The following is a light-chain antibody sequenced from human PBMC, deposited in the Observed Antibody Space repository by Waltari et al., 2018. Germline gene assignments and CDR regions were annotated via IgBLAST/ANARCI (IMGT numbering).Light chain of an antibody. J-gene: IGKJ1*01. CDR2: WAS. CDR3: QQYYNTPWT. CDR1: QTILYRSNSKNY. V-gene: IGKV4-1*01. Sequence: DIVMTQSPDSLAVSLGERATINCKSSQTILYRSNSKNYLAWYQQKPEQPPKLFIYWASTRESGVPDRFGGSGSGTHFTLTINSLQAEDVAVYYCQQYYNTPWTFGQGTKVEIK.